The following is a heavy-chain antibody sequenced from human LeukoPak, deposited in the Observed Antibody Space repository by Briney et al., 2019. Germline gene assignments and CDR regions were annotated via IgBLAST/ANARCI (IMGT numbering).Heavy chain of an antibody. CDR3: ARDGGGYSYGYYYYYYMDV. CDR2: MNPNSGNT. D-gene: IGHD5-18*01. V-gene: IGHV1-8*01. J-gene: IGHJ6*03. CDR1: GYTFTSYD. Sequence: ASVKVSCKASGYTFTSYDINWVRQATGQGLEWMGWMNPNSGNTGYAQKFQGRVTMTRNTSISTAYMELSSLRSEDTAVYYCARDGGGYSYGYYYYYYMDVWGKGTTVTVSS.